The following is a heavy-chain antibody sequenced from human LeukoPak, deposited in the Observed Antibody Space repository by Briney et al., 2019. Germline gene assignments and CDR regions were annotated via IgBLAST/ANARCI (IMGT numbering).Heavy chain of an antibody. CDR2: INHSGST. CDR3: ARRFSDCSSTSCYADAFDI. D-gene: IGHD2-2*01. Sequence: PSETLSLTCAVYGGSFSGYYWSWIRQPPGKGLEWIGEINHSGSTNYNPSLKSRVTISVDTSKNQFSLKLSSVTAADTAVYYCARRFSDCSSTSCYADAFDIRGQGTMVTVSS. V-gene: IGHV4-34*01. CDR1: GGSFSGYY. J-gene: IGHJ3*02.